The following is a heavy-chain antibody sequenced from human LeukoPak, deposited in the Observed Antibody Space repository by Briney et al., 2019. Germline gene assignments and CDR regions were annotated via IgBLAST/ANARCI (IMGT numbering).Heavy chain of an antibody. J-gene: IGHJ4*02. CDR1: GGTFSSYA. CDR3: ARDQFYYDSSGYPPGGLD. Sequence: SVKVSCKASGGTFSSYAISWVRQAPGQGLEWMGGIIPIFGTANYAQKFQGRVTITADESTSTAYMELSSLRSEDTTVYYCARDQFYYDSSGYPPGGLDWGQGTLVTVSS. V-gene: IGHV1-69*13. CDR2: IIPIFGTA. D-gene: IGHD3-22*01.